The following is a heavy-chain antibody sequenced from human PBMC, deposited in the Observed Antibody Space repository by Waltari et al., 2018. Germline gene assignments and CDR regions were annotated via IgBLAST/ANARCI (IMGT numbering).Heavy chain of an antibody. J-gene: IGHJ3*02. CDR1: GDSLFTTSVA. Sequence: QVQLHQSGPGLVKPSQTLSLTCAVSGDSLFTTSVAWNWIRQSPSRGLEWLGRTYYRSQWRNDYALSVKGRITVNPDTSKNHFSLQLDSVTPDDTAVYYCARGKFTAFDIWGQGTMVTVSS. V-gene: IGHV6-1*01. CDR2: TYYRSQWRN. CDR3: ARGKFTAFDI.